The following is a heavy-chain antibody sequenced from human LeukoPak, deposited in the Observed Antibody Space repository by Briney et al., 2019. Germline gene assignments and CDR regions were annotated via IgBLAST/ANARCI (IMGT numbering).Heavy chain of an antibody. D-gene: IGHD4-17*01. V-gene: IGHV3-21*01. J-gene: IGHJ4*02. Sequence: PGGSLRLSCAASGFTFTSYSMNWVRRAPGKGLEWVSSISSSSSYIYYADSVRGRFTISRDNAKNSLYLQMNSLRAEDTAVYYCARDYYGDYLFDYWGQGTLVTVSS. CDR1: GFTFTSYS. CDR2: ISSSSSYI. CDR3: ARDYYGDYLFDY.